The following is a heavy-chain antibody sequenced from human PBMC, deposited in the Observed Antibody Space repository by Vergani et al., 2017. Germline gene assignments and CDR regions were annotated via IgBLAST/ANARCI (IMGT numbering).Heavy chain of an antibody. CDR3: ARGGGHTALDL. CDR1: GYTFTKFG. V-gene: IGHV1-18*01. CDR2: ISAYNANT. D-gene: IGHD5-18*01. J-gene: IGHJ4*02. Sequence: QVQLVQSGAEVKKPGASVKVSCKASGYTFTKFGITWVRQAPGQGLQWMGWISAYNANTNFAQKLQGRVFMTTDTSTRTAYMALRSLRSDDTAVYYCARGGGHTALDLWGQGTLVTVSS.